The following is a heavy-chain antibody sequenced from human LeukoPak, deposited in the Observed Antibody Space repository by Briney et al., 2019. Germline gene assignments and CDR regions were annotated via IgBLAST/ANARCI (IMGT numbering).Heavy chain of an antibody. CDR1: GFTFSNAW. D-gene: IGHD2-21*02. Sequence: GGSLRLSCAASGFTFSNAWMSWVRQAPGRGLEWVGRIKSKTDGGTTDYAAPVKGRFTISRDDSKNTLYLQMNSLKTEDTAVYYCTTESVKVTTDYWGQGPLVTVSS. CDR3: TTESVKVTTDY. J-gene: IGHJ4*02. CDR2: IKSKTDGGTT. V-gene: IGHV3-15*01.